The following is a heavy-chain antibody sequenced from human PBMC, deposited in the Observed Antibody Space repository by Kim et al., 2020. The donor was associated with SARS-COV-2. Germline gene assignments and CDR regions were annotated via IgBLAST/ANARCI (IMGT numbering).Heavy chain of an antibody. CDR3: ARETDPYARETPYSSSWSLRPYYYYGMDV. D-gene: IGHD6-13*01. V-gene: IGHV1-18*01. J-gene: IGHJ6*02. Sequence: ASVKVSCKASGYTFTSYGISWVRQAPGQGLEWMGWISAYNGNTNYAQKLQGRVTMTTDTSTSTAYMELRSLRSDDTAVYYCARETDPYARETPYSSSWSLRPYYYYGMDVWGQGTTVTVSS. CDR2: ISAYNGNT. CDR1: GYTFTSYG.